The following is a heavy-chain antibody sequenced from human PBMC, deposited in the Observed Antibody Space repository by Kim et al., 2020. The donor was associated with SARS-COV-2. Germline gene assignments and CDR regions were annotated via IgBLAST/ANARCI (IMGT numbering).Heavy chain of an antibody. J-gene: IGHJ4*02. CDR2: INNDNGNS. D-gene: IGHD2-2*01. CDR3: TRDFRSACRGTSCHYCDF. CDR1: GFTFTSYG. V-gene: IGHV1-18*01. Sequence: ASVKVSCKASGFTFTSYGISWVRQAPGQGLEWMAWINNDNGNSNYVQSYRGRVSVTRDTSTSTAYMELRSLRSDDTGVYYCTRDFRSACRGTSCHYCDFWGQGTLVTVSS.